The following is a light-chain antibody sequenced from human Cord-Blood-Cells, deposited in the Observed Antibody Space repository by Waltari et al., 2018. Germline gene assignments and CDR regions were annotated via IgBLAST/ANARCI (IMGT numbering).Light chain of an antibody. V-gene: IGKV1-27*01. CDR2: AAS. CDR1: QGISNY. CDR3: QKYNSAPQT. J-gene: IGKJ1*01. Sequence: DIPMTQSPSSLSASVGDRVTITGRASQGISNYLAWYQQKPGKVPKLLIYAASTLQSGVPSRFSGSGSGTDFTLTISSLQPEDVATYYCQKYNSAPQTFGQGTKVEIK.